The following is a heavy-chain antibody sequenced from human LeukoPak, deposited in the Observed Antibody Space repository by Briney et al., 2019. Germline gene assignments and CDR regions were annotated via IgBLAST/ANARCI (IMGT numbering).Heavy chain of an antibody. CDR1: GFTFSSYW. CDR2: IHSDGTTT. V-gene: IGHV3-74*01. Sequence: QTGGSLRLSCAASGFTFSSYWTHWVRQAPGKGLVWVSRIHSDGTTTSYADSVKGRFTVSRDNAKNTLYLQMNSLRAEDTAVYYCARGRYCTVGSCSSAWFDPWGQGALVTVSS. J-gene: IGHJ5*02. D-gene: IGHD2-15*01. CDR3: ARGRYCTVGSCSSAWFDP.